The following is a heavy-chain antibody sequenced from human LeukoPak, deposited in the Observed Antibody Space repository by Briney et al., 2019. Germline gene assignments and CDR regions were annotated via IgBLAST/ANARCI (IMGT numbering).Heavy chain of an antibody. CDR2: ISGSGVDT. J-gene: IGHJ4*02. D-gene: IGHD5-12*01. CDR3: ARKPLSGGYGGTIDY. Sequence: PGGSLRLSCAASEFTFSSYGLTWVRQAPGKGLEWFSSISGSGVDTYYADSVKGRFTISRDNAKNTLYLRMNSLRAEDTAIYYCARKPLSGGYGGTIDYWGQGTLVTVSS. V-gene: IGHV3-23*01. CDR1: EFTFSSYG.